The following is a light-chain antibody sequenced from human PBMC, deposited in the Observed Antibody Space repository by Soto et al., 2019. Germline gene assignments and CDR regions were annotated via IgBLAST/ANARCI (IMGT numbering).Light chain of an antibody. J-gene: IGKJ2*03. Sequence: EIVMTQSPATLSLSLGEEATLSCRASQSVGTTLAWYQQKPGQAPRLLIYGAFTRVTGVPARFSGSGSGTEFTLTIGSLQSEDFAVYYCQQYKTWPGYSFGQGTKLEIK. V-gene: IGKV3-15*01. CDR1: QSVGTT. CDR2: GAF. CDR3: QQYKTWPGYS.